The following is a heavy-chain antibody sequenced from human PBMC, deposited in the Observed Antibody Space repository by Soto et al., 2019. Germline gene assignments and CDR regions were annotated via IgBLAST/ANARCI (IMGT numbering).Heavy chain of an antibody. V-gene: IGHV3-30*18. D-gene: IGHD4-17*01. J-gene: IGHJ4*02. Sequence: ESGGGVVQPGRSLRLSCAASGFTFSSYGMHWVRQAPGKGLEWVAVISYDGSNKYYADSVKGRFTISRDNSKNTLYLQMNSLRAEDTAVYYCAKATTGRGPLPYFDYWGQGTLVTVSS. CDR2: ISYDGSNK. CDR1: GFTFSSYG. CDR3: AKATTGRGPLPYFDY.